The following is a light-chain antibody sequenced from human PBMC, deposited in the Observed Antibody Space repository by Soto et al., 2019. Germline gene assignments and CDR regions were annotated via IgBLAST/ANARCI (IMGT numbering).Light chain of an antibody. CDR1: SSDVGYYNY. V-gene: IGLV2-14*01. Sequence: QSALTQPASVSGSPGQSITISCTGTSSDVGYYNYVSWYQQHPGKVPKLMIYEVSNRPSGISNRFSGYKSGNTASLTISGLQAEDEADYYCSSYTSSRTRVFGGGTKVTVL. CDR3: SSYTSSRTRV. CDR2: EVS. J-gene: IGLJ3*02.